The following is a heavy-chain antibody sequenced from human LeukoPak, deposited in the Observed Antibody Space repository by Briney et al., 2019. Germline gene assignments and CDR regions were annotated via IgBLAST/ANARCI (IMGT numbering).Heavy chain of an antibody. CDR1: GGSISTHY. J-gene: IGHJ4*02. CDR2: IHTSGNS. D-gene: IGHD6-6*01. CDR3: AREGSATARPFVSNDY. Sequence: SETLSLTCTVSGGSISTHYWSWIRQPAGKGLEWIGRIHTSGNSDYNPSLKSRVTMSVDTSKNQFSLKVRSVTAADTAVYYCAREGSATARPFVSNDYWGQGTLVTVSS. V-gene: IGHV4-4*07.